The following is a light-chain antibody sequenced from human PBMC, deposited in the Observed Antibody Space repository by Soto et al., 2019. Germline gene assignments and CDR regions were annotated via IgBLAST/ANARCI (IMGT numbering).Light chain of an antibody. CDR3: QQASSFPFT. J-gene: IGKJ4*01. V-gene: IGKV1-12*01. CDR2: KAS. CDR1: QVISSW. Sequence: DIQMTQSPSSVSASVGDRVTITCRASQVISSWLVWYQQKPGKAPMLLIYKASTLQSGVPSRFSGSASGTDFTLTISSLQPEDFATYYCQQASSFPFTFGGGTEVEIK.